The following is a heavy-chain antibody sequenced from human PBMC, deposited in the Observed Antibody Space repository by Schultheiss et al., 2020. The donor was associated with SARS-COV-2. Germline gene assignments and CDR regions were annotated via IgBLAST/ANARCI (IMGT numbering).Heavy chain of an antibody. CDR3: ARMTVVASPIFDY. J-gene: IGHJ4*02. CDR2: ISYDGSNK. D-gene: IGHD5-12*01. Sequence: GGSLRLSCAASGFTFSSYGMHWVRQAPGKGLEWVAVISYDGSNKYYADSVKGRFTISRDNSKNTLYLQMNSLRAEDTAVYYCARMTVVASPIFDYWGQGTLVTVSS. CDR1: GFTFSSYG. V-gene: IGHV3-30*03.